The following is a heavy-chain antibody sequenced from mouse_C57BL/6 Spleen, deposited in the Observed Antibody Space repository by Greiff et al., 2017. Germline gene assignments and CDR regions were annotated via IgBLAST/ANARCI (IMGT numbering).Heavy chain of an antibody. CDR3: ARQEGWFAY. CDR1: GFTFSSYG. CDR2: ISSGGSYT. V-gene: IGHV5-6*01. Sequence: EVKLMESGGDLVKPGGSLKLSCAASGFTFSSYGMSWVRQTPDKRLEWVATISSGGSYTYYPDSVKGRFTISRDNAKNTLYLQMSSLKSEDTAMYYCARQEGWFAYWGQGTLVTVSA. J-gene: IGHJ3*01.